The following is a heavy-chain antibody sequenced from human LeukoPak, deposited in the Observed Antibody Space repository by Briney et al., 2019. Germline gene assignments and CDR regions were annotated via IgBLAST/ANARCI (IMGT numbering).Heavy chain of an antibody. CDR1: GYTFRNYD. Sequence: GASVKVSCKASGYTFRNYDIVWVRQATGQGLEWMGWMKPDNGITGYIEMFQGRLTLTRDTSINTAYLELSNLRSEDTAVYYCARGNNWYDYWGQGTLVTVSS. CDR3: ARGNNWYDY. J-gene: IGHJ5*01. V-gene: IGHV1-8*03. CDR2: MKPDNGIT.